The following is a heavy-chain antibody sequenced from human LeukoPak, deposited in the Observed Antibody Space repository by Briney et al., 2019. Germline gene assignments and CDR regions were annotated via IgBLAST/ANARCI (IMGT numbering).Heavy chain of an antibody. V-gene: IGHV3-23*01. CDR1: GLTFSSYA. J-gene: IGHJ5*02. D-gene: IGHD6-25*01. CDR2: ISGSGGST. Sequence: GGSLRLSCAASGLTFSSYAMSWVRQAPGKGLEWVSSISGSGGSTYYEDSVRGRFTISRDNSENTVHLQMNSLGADGTAVYYCAKGGMGWFDPWGQGTLVTVSS. CDR3: AKGGMGWFDP.